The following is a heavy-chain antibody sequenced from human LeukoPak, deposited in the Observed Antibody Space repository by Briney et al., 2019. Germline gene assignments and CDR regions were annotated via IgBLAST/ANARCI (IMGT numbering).Heavy chain of an antibody. CDR1: GYSFTSYW. CDR2: IYAGDSDT. CDR3: ARQVVMVIGATLESSARAFDV. J-gene: IGHJ3*01. Sequence: GESLKISCEGSGYSFTSYWIGWVRQMPGKGLEWMGTIYAGDSDTTYSPSLQGQVTISADKSISTAYLQWSSLKASDTAMYYCARQVVMVIGATLESSARAFDVWGQGTMVTVSP. V-gene: IGHV5-51*01. D-gene: IGHD2-15*01.